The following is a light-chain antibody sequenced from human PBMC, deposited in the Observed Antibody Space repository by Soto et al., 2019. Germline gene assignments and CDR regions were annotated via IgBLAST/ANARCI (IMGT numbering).Light chain of an antibody. Sequence: QYALTQPASVSGSPGQSITISCTGTSSDVGSYNLVSWYQQHPGNAPKLMIYEGNKRPSGVSNRFSGSKSGNTASLTISGLQAEDEGDYYCSSYVGSGTYVVFGGGTKLTVL. V-gene: IGLV2-23*01. CDR1: SSDVGSYNL. CDR2: EGN. J-gene: IGLJ2*01. CDR3: SSYVGSGTYVV.